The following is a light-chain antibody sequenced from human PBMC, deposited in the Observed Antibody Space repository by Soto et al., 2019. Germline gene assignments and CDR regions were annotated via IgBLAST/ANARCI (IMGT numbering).Light chain of an antibody. CDR2: AND. CDR3: QSYDNSLLAYV. CDR1: SSNIGAGFD. V-gene: IGLV1-40*01. Sequence: QSVLTQPTSVSGAPGQRLTISCAGTSSNIGAGFDVHWYQQLPGTAPKLLIYANDDRPSGVPDRFSGSTSGTSASLAITGLQAEDAADYYCQSYDNSLLAYVFGGGTQLTVL. J-gene: IGLJ2*01.